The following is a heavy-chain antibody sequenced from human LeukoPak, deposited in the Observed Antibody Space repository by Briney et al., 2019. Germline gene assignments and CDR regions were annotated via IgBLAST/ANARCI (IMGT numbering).Heavy chain of an antibody. CDR1: GFTFGDHS. V-gene: IGHV3-49*04. D-gene: IGHD3/OR15-3a*01. J-gene: IGHJ4*02. Sequence: GGSLRLSCTGSGFTFGDHSMSWVRQAPGKGLEWIGFITSKPFGETSHYAASVSGRFTFSRDVSKSIAYLQMNSLKTEDTAVYYCARHDGMILPVWGQGTLVTVSS. CDR3: ARHDGMILPV. CDR2: ITSKPFGETS.